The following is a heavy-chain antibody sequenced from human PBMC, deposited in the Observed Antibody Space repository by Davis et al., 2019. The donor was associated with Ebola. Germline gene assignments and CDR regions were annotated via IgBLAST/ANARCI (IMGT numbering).Heavy chain of an antibody. J-gene: IGHJ4*02. D-gene: IGHD1-26*01. CDR3: AKDIGTSSLGD. V-gene: IGHV3-23*01. CDR2: ISGSGGST. Sequence: GGSLRLSCAASGFTFSSYAMSWVRQAPGKGLEWVSVISGSGGSTYYADSVKGRFTISRDNSKNTLYLQMSSLRVEDTALYYCAKDIGTSSLGDWGQGTLVTVSS. CDR1: GFTFSSYA.